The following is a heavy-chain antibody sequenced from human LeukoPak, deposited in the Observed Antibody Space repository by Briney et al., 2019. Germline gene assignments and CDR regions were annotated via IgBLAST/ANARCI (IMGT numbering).Heavy chain of an antibody. V-gene: IGHV1-69*04. Sequence: SVKVSCKASGGTFSSYAISWVRQAPGQGLEWMGRIIPILGIANYAQKFQGRVTITADKSTSTAYMELRSLRSDDTAVYYCARGRRYNWNGREAFDIWGQGTMVTVSS. J-gene: IGHJ3*02. CDR1: GGTFSSYA. CDR3: ARGRRYNWNGREAFDI. D-gene: IGHD1-20*01. CDR2: IIPILGIA.